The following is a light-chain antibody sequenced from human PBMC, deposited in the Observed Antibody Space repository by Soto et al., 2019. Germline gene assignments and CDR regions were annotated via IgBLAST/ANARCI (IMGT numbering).Light chain of an antibody. CDR2: EGS. V-gene: IGKV3D-20*02. J-gene: IGKJ1*01. CDR3: QQRNNWPWT. CDR1: QSVSSSY. Sequence: EIVLTQSRGTLSLSPGERATLSCRSSQSVSSSYLAWYQQKAGQAPRLLIYEGSNRATGIPTRFSGSGSGTDFTLTISGLEPEDFAVYYCQQRNNWPWTFGQGTKVDIK.